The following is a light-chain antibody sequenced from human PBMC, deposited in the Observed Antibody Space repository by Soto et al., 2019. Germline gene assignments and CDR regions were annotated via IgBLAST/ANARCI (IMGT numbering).Light chain of an antibody. CDR3: CSYAGSSTPWV. J-gene: IGLJ3*02. V-gene: IGLV2-23*02. CDR2: EVS. CDR1: SSDVGSYNL. Sequence: QSVLTQPASVSGSPGQSITISCTGTSSDVGSYNLVSWYQHHPGKAPKLMIYEVSKRPSGVSNRFSGSKSGNTASLTISGLQAEDEADYYCCSYAGSSTPWVFGGGTK.